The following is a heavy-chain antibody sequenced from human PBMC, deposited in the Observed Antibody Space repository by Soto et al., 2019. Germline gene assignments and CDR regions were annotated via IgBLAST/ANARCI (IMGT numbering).Heavy chain of an antibody. D-gene: IGHD1-1*01. V-gene: IGHV3-9*01. CDR3: AKDIGRLERHLFDY. Sequence: EVQLVESGGGLVQPGRSLRLSCAASGFTFDDYAMHWVRQAPGKGLEWVSGISWNSGSIGYADSVKGRFTISRDNAKNSLYLQMNSLRAEDTALYYCAKDIGRLERHLFDYWGQGTLVTVSS. J-gene: IGHJ4*02. CDR2: ISWNSGSI. CDR1: GFTFDDYA.